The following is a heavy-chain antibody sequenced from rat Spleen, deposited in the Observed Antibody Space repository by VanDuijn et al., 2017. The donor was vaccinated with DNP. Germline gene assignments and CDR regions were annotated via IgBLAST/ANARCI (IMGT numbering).Heavy chain of an antibody. J-gene: IGHJ2*01. CDR2: LSVGGGRS. V-gene: IGHV5-25*01. D-gene: IGHD1-10*01. CDR1: GFTFSNSD. Sequence: EVQVVESGGGLVQPGRSMTVSCAASGFTFSNSDMAWVRQTPTKGLEWVASLSVGGGRSYYRDSVNGRFTVSRDNSKSTLSLQMDSLRSEDTATYYCARHGQQPHYFDYWGQGVMVTVSS. CDR3: ARHGQQPHYFDY.